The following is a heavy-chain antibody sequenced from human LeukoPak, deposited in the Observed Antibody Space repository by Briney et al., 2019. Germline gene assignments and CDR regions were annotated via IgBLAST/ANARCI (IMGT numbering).Heavy chain of an antibody. CDR1: GFTFSSQW. CDR2: IKHDGSEK. V-gene: IGHV3-7*03. Sequence: GGSLRLSCAASGFTFSSQWMTWVRQAPGRGLEWVANIKHDGSEKYYVDSVKGRFTISRDNAKNTLYLQINGLRAEDTAVYYCAAQFGNSWGPGGYWGQGTLVTVSS. CDR3: AAQFGNSWGPGGY. J-gene: IGHJ4*02. D-gene: IGHD3-10*01.